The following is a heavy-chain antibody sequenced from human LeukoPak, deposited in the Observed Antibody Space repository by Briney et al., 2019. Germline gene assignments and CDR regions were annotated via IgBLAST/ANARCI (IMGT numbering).Heavy chain of an antibody. CDR3: AVGSGWSYGMDV. D-gene: IGHD6-19*01. Sequence: ASVQVSCKASGYTFTGYYMHWVRQAPGQGLEWMGWINPNSGGTNYAQKFQGRVTMTRDTSISTAYMELSRLRSDDTAVYYCAVGSGWSYGMDVWGQGTTVTVSS. CDR2: INPNSGGT. V-gene: IGHV1-2*02. CDR1: GYTFTGYY. J-gene: IGHJ6*02.